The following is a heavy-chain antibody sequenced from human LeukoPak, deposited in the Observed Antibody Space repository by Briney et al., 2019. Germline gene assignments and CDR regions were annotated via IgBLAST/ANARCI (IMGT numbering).Heavy chain of an antibody. CDR2: IWYDGSNK. CDR1: GFTFSSYG. Sequence: GGSLRLSCAASGFTFSSYGMHWVRQAPGKGLEWVAVIWYDGSNKYYADSVKGRFTISRDNSKNTLYLQMNSLRAEDTAVYYCAKLGDYYDSSGYYYGYWGQGTLVTVSS. CDR3: AKLGDYYDSSGYYYGY. D-gene: IGHD3-22*01. J-gene: IGHJ4*02. V-gene: IGHV3-33*06.